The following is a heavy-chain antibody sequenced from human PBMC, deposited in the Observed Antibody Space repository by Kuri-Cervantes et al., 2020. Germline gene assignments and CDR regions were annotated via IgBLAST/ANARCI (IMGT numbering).Heavy chain of an antibody. J-gene: IGHJ3*02. V-gene: IGHV1-69*13. Sequence: SVKVSCKASGGTFSSYAISWVRQAPGQGLEWMGGIIPIFGTANYAQKFQGRVTITADESTSKAYMELSSLRSEDTAVYYCARGLATRGWGAFDIWGQGTMVTVSS. CDR1: GGTFSSYA. CDR3: ARGLATRGWGAFDI. D-gene: IGHD5-12*01. CDR2: IIPIFGTA.